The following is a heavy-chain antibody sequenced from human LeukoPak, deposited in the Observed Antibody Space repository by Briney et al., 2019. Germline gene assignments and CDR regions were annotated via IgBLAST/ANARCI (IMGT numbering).Heavy chain of an antibody. V-gene: IGHV4-34*01. J-gene: IGHJ4*02. CDR2: INHSGST. D-gene: IGHD5-24*01. CDR1: GGSFSGYY. CDR3: ARGRDGYNSHFDY. Sequence: SETLSLTCAVYGGSFSGYYWSWIRQPPGKGLEWVGEINHSGSTNYNPSLKSRVTTSVDTSKNQFSLKLSSVTAADTAVYYCARGRDGYNSHFDYWGQGTLVTVSS.